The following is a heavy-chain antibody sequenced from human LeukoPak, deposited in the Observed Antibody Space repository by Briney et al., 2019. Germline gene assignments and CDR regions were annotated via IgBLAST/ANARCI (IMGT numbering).Heavy chain of an antibody. D-gene: IGHD3-22*01. V-gene: IGHV3-30*02. J-gene: IGHJ4*02. CDR3: ARVIGGSSGYYHFDF. CDR1: GFTFSSYG. Sequence: GGSLRLSCAASGFTFSSYGMHWVRQAPGKGLEWVAFIRYDGSNKYYADSVKGRFTISRDNSKNTLYLQMNSLRAEDTAVYYCARVIGGSSGYYHFDFWGQGALVTVSS. CDR2: IRYDGSNK.